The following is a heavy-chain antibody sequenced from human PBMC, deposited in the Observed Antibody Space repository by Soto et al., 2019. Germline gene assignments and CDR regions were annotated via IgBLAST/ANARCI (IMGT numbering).Heavy chain of an antibody. J-gene: IGHJ3*02. CDR2: ISYDGSNK. CDR3: AKDRGVGATSEAFDI. Sequence: GGSLRLSCAASGFTFSSYGMHWVRQAPGKGLEWVAVISYDGSNKYYADSVKGRFTISRDNSKNTLYLQMNSLRAEDTAVYYCAKDRGVGATSEAFDIWGQGTMVTVSS. D-gene: IGHD1-26*01. V-gene: IGHV3-30*18. CDR1: GFTFSSYG.